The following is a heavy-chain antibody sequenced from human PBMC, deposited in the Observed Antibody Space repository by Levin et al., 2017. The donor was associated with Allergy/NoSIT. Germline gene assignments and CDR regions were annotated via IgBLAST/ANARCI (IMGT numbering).Heavy chain of an antibody. CDR2: ISWNSGSI. CDR1: GFTFDDYA. CDR3: AKIKRPRHGSIAALPLDY. V-gene: IGHV3-9*01. Sequence: GGSLRLSCAASGFTFDDYAMHWVRQVPGKGLEWVSGISWNSGSIYYADSVRGRFTISRDNAKNSLHLQMNSLRADDTAFYYCAKIKRPRHGSIAALPLDYWGQGTLVTVSS. D-gene: IGHD6-6*01. J-gene: IGHJ4*02.